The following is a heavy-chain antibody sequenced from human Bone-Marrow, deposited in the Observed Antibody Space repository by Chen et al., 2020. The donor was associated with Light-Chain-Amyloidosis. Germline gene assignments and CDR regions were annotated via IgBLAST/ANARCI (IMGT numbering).Heavy chain of an antibody. V-gene: IGHV4-34*01. Sequence: QVQLQQWGAGLLKPSATLSLTCAVYGGSFSGYYWSWIRQPPGKGLEWIGEINHSGSTNYNPSLKSRVTISVDTSKNRFSLKLSSVTAADTAVYYCARGGSTTGTYYYYMDVWGKGTTVTVSS. CDR3: ARGGSTTGTYYYYMDV. CDR2: INHSGST. J-gene: IGHJ6*03. CDR1: GGSFSGYY. D-gene: IGHD1-1*01.